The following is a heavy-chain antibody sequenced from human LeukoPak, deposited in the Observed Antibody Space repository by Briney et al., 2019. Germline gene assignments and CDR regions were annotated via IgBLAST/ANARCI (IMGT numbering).Heavy chain of an antibody. V-gene: IGHV1-18*01. CDR2: ISAYNGNT. Sequence: ASVKVSCKASGYTFTSYGISWVRQAPGQGLEWMGWISAYNGNTNYAQKLQGRVTMTTDTSTSTAYMELRSLRSDDTAVYYCARDFYDFWSGYYNKPFDYWGQGTLVTFSS. D-gene: IGHD3-3*01. J-gene: IGHJ4*02. CDR3: ARDFYDFWSGYYNKPFDY. CDR1: GYTFTSYG.